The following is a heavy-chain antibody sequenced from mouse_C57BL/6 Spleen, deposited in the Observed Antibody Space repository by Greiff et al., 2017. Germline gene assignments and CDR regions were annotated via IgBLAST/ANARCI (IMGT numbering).Heavy chain of an antibody. J-gene: IGHJ1*03. CDR3: ARSGDYYGSSPNWYFDV. CDR1: GFTFSDYG. D-gene: IGHD1-1*01. V-gene: IGHV5-17*01. Sequence: EVKVVESGGGLVKPGGSLKLSCAASGFTFSDYGMHWVRQAPEKGLEWVAYISSGSSTIYYADTVKGRFTISRDNAKNTLFLQMTSLRSEDTAMYYCARSGDYYGSSPNWYFDVWGTGTTVTVSS. CDR2: ISSGSSTI.